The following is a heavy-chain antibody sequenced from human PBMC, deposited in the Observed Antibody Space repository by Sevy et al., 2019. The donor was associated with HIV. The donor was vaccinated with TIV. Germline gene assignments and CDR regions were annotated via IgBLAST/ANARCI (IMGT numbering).Heavy chain of an antibody. D-gene: IGHD3-10*01. V-gene: IGHV4-39*01. CDR3: ARRITMVRGVIIYNWFDP. J-gene: IGHJ5*02. CDR1: GGSISSSSYY. CDR2: IYYSGRT. Sequence: SETLSLTCTVSGGSISSSSYYWGWIRQPPGKGLEWIGSIYYSGRTYHNPSLKSRVTISVDTSKNQFSLKLSSVTAADTAVYYCARRITMVRGVIIYNWFDPWGQGTLVTVSS.